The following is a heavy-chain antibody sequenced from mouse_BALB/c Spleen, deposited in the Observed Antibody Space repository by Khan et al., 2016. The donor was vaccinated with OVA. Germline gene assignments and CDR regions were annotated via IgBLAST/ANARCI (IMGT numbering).Heavy chain of an antibody. CDR1: CYTFTTYW. J-gene: IGHJ2*01. CDR2: INPTSGYT. CDR3: TRDRIDY. Sequence: QVQLQQSGAELAKPGASVKMSCKASCYTFTTYWMHWVKQRPGQGLAWIGYINPTSGYTDYNKKFKDRATLPADKSSSTAYMQLSSLTSEKSAVYYCTRDRIDYWGQGTTLTVSS. V-gene: IGHV1-7*01.